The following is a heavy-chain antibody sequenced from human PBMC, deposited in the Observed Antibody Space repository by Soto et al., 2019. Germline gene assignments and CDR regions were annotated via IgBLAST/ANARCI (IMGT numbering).Heavy chain of an antibody. D-gene: IGHD2-2*02. CDR2: ILYDGSNK. CDR3: ARGYCSSTSCYTTHFDY. CDR1: GFTFSAYV. J-gene: IGHJ4*02. V-gene: IGHV3-30-3*01. Sequence: QVQLVESGGGVVQPGRSLRLSCAASGFTFSAYVMHWVRQAPGKGLEGGALILYDGSNKNYADSVKGRFTISRDNSKNTLYLQMNSLRAEDTAVYYCARGYCSSTSCYTTHFDYWGQGTLVTVSS.